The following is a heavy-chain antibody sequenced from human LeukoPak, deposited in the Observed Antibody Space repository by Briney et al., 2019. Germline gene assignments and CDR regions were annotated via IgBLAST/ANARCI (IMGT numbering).Heavy chain of an antibody. CDR2: IYYSGST. Sequence: PSETRSLTCTVSGGSISSYYWSWIRQPPGKGLEWIGYIYYSGSTNYNPSLKSRVTISVDTSKNQFSLKLSSVTAADTAVYYCARSPAPTWYNWNDQGNWFDPWGQGTLVTVSS. CDR3: ARSPAPTWYNWNDQGNWFDP. V-gene: IGHV4-59*01. D-gene: IGHD1-20*01. J-gene: IGHJ5*02. CDR1: GGSISSYY.